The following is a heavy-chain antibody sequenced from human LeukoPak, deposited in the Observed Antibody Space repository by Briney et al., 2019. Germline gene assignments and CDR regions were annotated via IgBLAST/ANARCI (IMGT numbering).Heavy chain of an antibody. CDR2: IYYSGST. V-gene: IGHV4-39*02. D-gene: IGHD5-24*01. J-gene: IGHJ4*02. CDR1: GGSISSSSCY. Sequence: PSETLSLTCTVFGGSISSSSCYWGWIRQPPGKGLEWIGSIYYSGSTYYNPSLKSRVTISVDTSKNQFSLKLSSVTAADKALYYCARDKGRGGWLQLHFDHWVQGTLVTVSP. CDR3: ARDKGRGGWLQLHFDH.